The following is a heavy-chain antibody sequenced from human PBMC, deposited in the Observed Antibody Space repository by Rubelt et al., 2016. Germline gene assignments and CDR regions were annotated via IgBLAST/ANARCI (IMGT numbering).Heavy chain of an antibody. V-gene: IGHV4-59*12. CDR2: INHSGST. D-gene: IGHD2-21*01. CDR3: ASLSIPNWFDP. Sequence: QVQLQESGPGLVKPSETLSLTCTVSGGSISSYYWSWIRQPPGKGLEWIGEINHSGSTNYNPSLKSRVTISVDTSKNQFSLKLSSVTAADTAVYYCASLSIPNWFDPWGQGTLVTVSS. CDR1: GGSISSYY. J-gene: IGHJ5*02.